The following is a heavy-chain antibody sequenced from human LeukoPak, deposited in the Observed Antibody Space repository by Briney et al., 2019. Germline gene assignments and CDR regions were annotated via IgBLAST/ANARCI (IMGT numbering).Heavy chain of an antibody. CDR3: ARGLDSSGYDI. CDR2: IYHSGST. CDR1: GGSISSGGYY. V-gene: IGHV4-30-2*01. Sequence: PSQTLSLTCTVSGGSISSGGYYWSWIRQPPGKGLEWIGYIYHSGSTYYNPSLKSRVTISVDRSKNQFSLKLSSVTAADTAVYYCARGLDSSGYDIWGQGTMITVSS. D-gene: IGHD3-22*01. J-gene: IGHJ3*02.